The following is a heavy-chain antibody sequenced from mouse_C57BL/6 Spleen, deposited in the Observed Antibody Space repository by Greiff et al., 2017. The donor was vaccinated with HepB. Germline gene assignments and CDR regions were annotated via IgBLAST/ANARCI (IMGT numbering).Heavy chain of an antibody. Sequence: VKLMESGAELVKPGASVKISCKASGYAFSSYWMNWVKQRPGKGLEWIGQIYPGDGDTNYNGKFKGKATLTADKSSSTAYMQLSSLTSEDSAVYFCAIQTAQDPYFDYWGQGTTLTVSS. CDR3: AIQTAQDPYFDY. J-gene: IGHJ2*01. V-gene: IGHV1-80*01. CDR2: IYPGDGDT. D-gene: IGHD3-2*02. CDR1: GYAFSSYW.